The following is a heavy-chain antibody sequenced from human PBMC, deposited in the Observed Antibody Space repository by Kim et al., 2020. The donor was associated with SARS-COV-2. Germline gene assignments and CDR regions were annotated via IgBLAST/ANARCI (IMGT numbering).Heavy chain of an antibody. V-gene: IGHV3-33*01. CDR3: ARDRYSDRVGYNLPDI. CDR2: IWYDGSNK. Sequence: GGSLRLSCAASGFTFSSYGMHWVRQAPGKGLEWVAVIWYDGSNKYYADSVKGRFTISRDNSKNTLYLQMNSLRAEDTAVYYCARDRYSDRVGYNLPDIWGQGTMVTVSS. J-gene: IGHJ3*02. D-gene: IGHD5-12*01. CDR1: GFTFSSYG.